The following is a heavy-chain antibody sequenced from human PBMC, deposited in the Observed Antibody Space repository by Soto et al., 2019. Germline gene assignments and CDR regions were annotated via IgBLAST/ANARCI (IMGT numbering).Heavy chain of an antibody. V-gene: IGHV4-34*01. CDR2: INHSGST. CDR3: ARGEDTTGLPPTGTYYYYYMDV. CDR1: GGSFSGYY. Sequence: SETLSLTCAVYGGSFSGYYWSWIRQPPGKGLEWIGEINHSGSTNYNPSLKSRVTISVDTSKNQFSLKLSSVTAADTAVYYCARGEDTTGLPPTGTYYYYYMDVWGKGTTVTVSS. D-gene: IGHD5-18*01. J-gene: IGHJ6*03.